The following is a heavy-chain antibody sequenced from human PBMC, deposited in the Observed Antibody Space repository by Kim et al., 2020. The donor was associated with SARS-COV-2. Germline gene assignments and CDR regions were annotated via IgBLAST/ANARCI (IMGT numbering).Heavy chain of an antibody. V-gene: IGHV3-33*01. CDR3: ARGGVGYYYGMDV. D-gene: IGHD3-16*01. J-gene: IGHJ6*02. Sequence: YEDSVKGRFTISRDNSKNTLYLKMSSLRAEDTAVYYCARGGVGYYYGMDVWGQGTTVTVSS.